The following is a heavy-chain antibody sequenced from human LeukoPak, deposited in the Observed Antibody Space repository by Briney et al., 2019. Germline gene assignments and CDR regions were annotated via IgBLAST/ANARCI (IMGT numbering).Heavy chain of an antibody. Sequence: PGRSLRLSCAASGFMFSNYGMQWVRQAPGKGPEWVAVISYDGGNKYYADSVKGRFTISRDNSKNTLYLQMNSLRAEDTAVYYCAKDLRRRYYFGSGSRGGTFDIWGQGTMVTVSS. CDR1: GFMFSNYG. V-gene: IGHV3-30*18. CDR3: AKDLRRRYYFGSGSRGGTFDI. J-gene: IGHJ3*02. D-gene: IGHD3-10*01. CDR2: ISYDGGNK.